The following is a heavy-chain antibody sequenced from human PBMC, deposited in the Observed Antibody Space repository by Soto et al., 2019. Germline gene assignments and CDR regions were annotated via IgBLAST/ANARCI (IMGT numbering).Heavy chain of an antibody. J-gene: IGHJ6*02. CDR1: GFTFSSHT. Sequence: PGGSLGLSCAASGFTFSSHTMNWVRQAPGQGLEWISYITSTSSTKNYADSVKGRFTISRDNANNSLYLQMNSLRDEDTAVYYCARRITMVRGPYYYYAMDVWGQGTTVTVSS. D-gene: IGHD3-10*01. CDR3: ARRITMVRGPYYYYAMDV. CDR2: ITSTSSTK. V-gene: IGHV3-48*02.